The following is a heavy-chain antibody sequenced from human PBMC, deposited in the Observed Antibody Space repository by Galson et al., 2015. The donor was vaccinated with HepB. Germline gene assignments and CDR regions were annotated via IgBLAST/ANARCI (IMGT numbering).Heavy chain of an antibody. V-gene: IGHV4-59*01. CDR1: GDSITSAY. CDR2: ISHGGTT. J-gene: IGHJ4*02. D-gene: IGHD2-15*01. Sequence: TLSLTCVVSGDSITSAYWSWIRQSPANGLEWMGYISHGGTTNYNLSLKSRVAISLDTSKIQFSLSLSDVTAADTAVYYCVRGGGLFQYWVQGKLVTVSS. CDR3: VRGGGLFQY.